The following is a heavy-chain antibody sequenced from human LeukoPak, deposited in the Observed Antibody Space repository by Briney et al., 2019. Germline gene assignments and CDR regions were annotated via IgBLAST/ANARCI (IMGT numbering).Heavy chain of an antibody. CDR3: ARSDYYGSGRDFDY. J-gene: IGHJ4*02. CDR1: GYTFTRYY. Sequence: ASVKVSCKASGYTFTRYYMHWVRHACRQGLEGRRIINSSGCSTSYAQKFQGRVTMTRDTSTSTVYMELSSLRSEDTAVYYCARSDYYGSGRDFDYWGQGTLVTVSS. V-gene: IGHV1-46*03. D-gene: IGHD3-10*01. CDR2: INSSGCST.